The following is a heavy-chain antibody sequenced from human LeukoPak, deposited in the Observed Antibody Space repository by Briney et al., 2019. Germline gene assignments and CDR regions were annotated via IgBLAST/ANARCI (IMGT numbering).Heavy chain of an antibody. CDR3: AREFRYYSSSWYGPDY. V-gene: IGHV4-39*07. Sequence: SETLSLTCTVSGGSISSSSYYWGWIRQPPGKGLEWIGSIYYSGSTYYNPSLKSRVTISVDTSKNQFSLKLSFVTAADTAVYYCAREFRYYSSSWYGPDYWGQGTLVTVSS. CDR2: IYYSGST. J-gene: IGHJ4*02. CDR1: GGSISSSSYY. D-gene: IGHD6-13*01.